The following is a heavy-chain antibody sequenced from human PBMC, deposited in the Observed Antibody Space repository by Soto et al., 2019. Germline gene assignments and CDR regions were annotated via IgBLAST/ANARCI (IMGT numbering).Heavy chain of an antibody. J-gene: IGHJ4*02. CDR2: IYYSGST. V-gene: IGHV4-39*01. D-gene: IGHD4-17*01. CDR3: ARRVDLYGDSEYYFDY. CDR1: GGSISSSSYY. Sequence: SETLSLTCTVSGGSISSSSYYWGWIRQPPGKGLEWIGSIYYSGSTYYNPSLKSRVTISVETSKNQFSLKLSSVTAADTAVYYCARRVDLYGDSEYYFDYWGQGTLVTVSS.